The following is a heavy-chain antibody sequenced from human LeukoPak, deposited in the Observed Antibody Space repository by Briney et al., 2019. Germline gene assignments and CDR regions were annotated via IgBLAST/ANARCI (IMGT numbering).Heavy chain of an antibody. D-gene: IGHD3-10*01. V-gene: IGHV4-38-2*01. CDR3: ARQGITMVRGVIINFDY. Sequence: PSETLSLTCAVSGYSISSGYYWGWIRQPPGKGLEWIGSIYHSGSTYYNPSLKSRVTISVDTSKNQFSLKLSSVTAADTAVYYCARQGITMVRGVIINFDYWGQGTLVTASS. CDR2: IYHSGST. CDR1: GYSISSGYY. J-gene: IGHJ4*02.